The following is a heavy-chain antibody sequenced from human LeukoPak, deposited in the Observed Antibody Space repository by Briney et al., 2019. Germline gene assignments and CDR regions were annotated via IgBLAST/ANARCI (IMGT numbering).Heavy chain of an antibody. CDR1: GYTFTSYY. V-gene: IGHV1-69*04. D-gene: IGHD3-22*01. CDR2: IIPILGIA. CDR3: ARAPSYYYDSSGYYYEYYFDY. Sequence: ASVKVSRKASGYTFTSYYMHWVRQAPGQGLEWMGRIIPILGIANYAQKFQGRVTITADKSTSTAYMELSSLRSEDTAVYYCARAPSYYYDSSGYYYEYYFDYWGQGTLVTVSS. J-gene: IGHJ4*02.